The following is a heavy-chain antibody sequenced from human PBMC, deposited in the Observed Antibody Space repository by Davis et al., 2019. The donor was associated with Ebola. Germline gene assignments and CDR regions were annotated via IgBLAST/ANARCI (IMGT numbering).Heavy chain of an antibody. CDR3: ARGGYSYGPDY. V-gene: IGHV3-64*01. D-gene: IGHD5-18*01. J-gene: IGHJ4*02. CDR1: GFTFSSYA. CDR2: ISSNGGST. Sequence: PGGSLRLSCAASGFTFSSYAMHWVRQAPGKGLEYVSAISSNGGSTYYANSVKGRFTISRDNSKNTLYLQMGSLRAEDMAVYYCARGGYSYGPDYWGQGTLVTVSS.